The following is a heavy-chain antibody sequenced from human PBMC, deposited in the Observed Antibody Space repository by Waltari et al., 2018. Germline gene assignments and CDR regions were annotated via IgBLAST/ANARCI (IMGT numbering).Heavy chain of an antibody. CDR1: GGSFSGYY. Sequence: QVQLQQWGAGLLKPSETLSLTCAVYGGSFSGYYWSWIRQPPGKGLEWIGEINHSGSTNDNPSLKSRVTISVDTSKNQFSLKLSSVTAADTAVYYCARGRLLLWFRDHPVPRLPFFDYWGQGTLVTVSS. J-gene: IGHJ4*02. D-gene: IGHD3-10*01. V-gene: IGHV4-34*01. CDR2: INHSGST. CDR3: ARGRLLLWFRDHPVPRLPFFDY.